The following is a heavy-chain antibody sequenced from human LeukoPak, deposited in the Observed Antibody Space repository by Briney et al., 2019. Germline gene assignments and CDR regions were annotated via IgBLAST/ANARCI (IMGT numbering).Heavy chain of an antibody. V-gene: IGHV3-33*06. J-gene: IGHJ4*02. D-gene: IGHD2-21*01. CDR2: IWFGEGSQ. Sequence: GGSLRLSCAASGFSFSNSGMHWVRQAPGKGLEWVAGIWFGEGSQYYADSVKGRFIISRDNSKNTLYLQMNSLRAEDTAVYYCAKGILWSFDYWGQGTLVTVSS. CDR1: GFSFSNSG. CDR3: AKGILWSFDY.